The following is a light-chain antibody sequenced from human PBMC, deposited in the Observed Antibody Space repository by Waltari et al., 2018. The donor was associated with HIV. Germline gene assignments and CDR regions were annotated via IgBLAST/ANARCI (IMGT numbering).Light chain of an antibody. Sequence: QSVLSQPPSASGTPGQRVTFSCSGSSSNIGSNHVYWYQQFPGTAPKLLIYRNYQRPSGVPDRFSGSKSGTSASLAISVLRSEDEADYYCAVWDVSLNGRVFGGGTKLTVL. J-gene: IGLJ3*02. CDR2: RNY. CDR3: AVWDVSLNGRV. CDR1: SSNIGSNH. V-gene: IGLV1-47*01.